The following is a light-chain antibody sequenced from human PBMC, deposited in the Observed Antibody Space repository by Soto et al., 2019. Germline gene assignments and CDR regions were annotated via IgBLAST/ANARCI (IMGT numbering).Light chain of an antibody. CDR1: SSDVGGYNY. J-gene: IGLJ1*01. CDR2: DVS. CDR3: SSYTSSSTPGV. Sequence: QSALTLPASVSGSPGQSITISCTGTSSDVGGYNYVSWYQQHPGKAPKLMIYDVSNRPSGVSNRFSGSKSGNTASLTISGLQSEDEADYYGSSYTSSSTPGVFGTGTKLTVL. V-gene: IGLV2-14*01.